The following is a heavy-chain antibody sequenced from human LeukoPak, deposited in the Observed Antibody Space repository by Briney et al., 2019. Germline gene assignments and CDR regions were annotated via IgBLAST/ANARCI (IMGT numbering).Heavy chain of an antibody. D-gene: IGHD5-18*01. V-gene: IGHV4-34*01. CDR1: GGSFSGYY. CDR2: INHSGST. CDR3: ARGGYSYGYRGYFDY. J-gene: IGHJ4*02. Sequence: SETLSPTCAVYGGSFSGYYWSWIRQPPGKGLEWIGEINHSGSTNYNPSLKSRVTISVDTSKNQFSLKLSSVTAADTAVYYRARGGYSYGYRGYFDYWGQGTLVTVSS.